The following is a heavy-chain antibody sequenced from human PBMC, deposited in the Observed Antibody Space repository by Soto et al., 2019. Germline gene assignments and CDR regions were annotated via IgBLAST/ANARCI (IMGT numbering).Heavy chain of an antibody. CDR2: ISTAGVT. Sequence: QVQLQESGPGLVKPSETLSLTCTFSGGSLADVYWTWSRQPPGKGLEWLGFISTAGVTNYNSSLKSRLAMSTDASRNQFSLTLSSVTAADTAIYLCAIHGGDVVVGRDWGRGTQVTVAS. CDR3: AIHGGDVVVGRD. V-gene: IGHV4-59*08. D-gene: IGHD2-21*01. J-gene: IGHJ4*02. CDR1: GGSLADVY.